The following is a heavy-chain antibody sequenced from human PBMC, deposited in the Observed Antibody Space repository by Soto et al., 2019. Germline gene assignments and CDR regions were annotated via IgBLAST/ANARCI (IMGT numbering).Heavy chain of an antibody. Sequence: EVRLLESGGGLVEPGGSLRLSCVASGFTLSSDVTSWVRQAPGKGLEWVSGISAGSGSTHYADSVKGRFTISRDDSKNTLYLQMNILRVEDTALYYCSNGWGDYWGQGTVVTVSS. CDR1: GFTLSSDV. J-gene: IGHJ4*02. CDR3: SNGWGDY. V-gene: IGHV3-23*01. CDR2: ISAGSGST. D-gene: IGHD1-26*01.